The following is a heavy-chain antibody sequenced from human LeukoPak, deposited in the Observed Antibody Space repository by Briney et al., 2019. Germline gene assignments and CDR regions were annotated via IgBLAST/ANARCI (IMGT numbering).Heavy chain of an antibody. CDR1: GFTFSTYA. CDR3: AKVPDV. Sequence: PGGSLRLSCAASGFTFSTYAMTWLRQAPGKGLEWVSDITGSGGSTYYPDSVKGRFTISRDNSKNTLHLQMNSLRAEDTAVYYCAKVPDVWGQGTTVTVSS. V-gene: IGHV3-23*01. J-gene: IGHJ6*02. CDR2: ITGSGGST.